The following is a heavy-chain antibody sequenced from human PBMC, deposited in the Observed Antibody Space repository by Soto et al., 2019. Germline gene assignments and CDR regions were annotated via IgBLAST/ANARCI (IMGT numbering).Heavy chain of an antibody. J-gene: IGHJ5*02. CDR3: ARDGLPDDFRSGGYWCDP. Sequence: QAYLVESGGGVVQPGRSLRRSCAASGFSFSTFALHWVRQAPGEGLEWVALISHEGRNEKYAESVKGRFTISRDNSKNTVYMQMDSLRLEDTVVYYCARDGLPDDFRSGGYWCDPWGQGTQVTVS. D-gene: IGHD3-3*01. CDR2: ISHEGRNE. V-gene: IGHV3-30-3*01. CDR1: GFSFSTFA.